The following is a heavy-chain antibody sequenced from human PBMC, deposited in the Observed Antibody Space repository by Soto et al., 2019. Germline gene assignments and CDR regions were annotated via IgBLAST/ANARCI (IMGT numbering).Heavy chain of an antibody. Sequence: GGSLRLSCAASGFTFSSYSMNWVRPASGKELEWVSSISSSSSYIYYADSVKGRFTISRDNAKNSLYLQMNSLRAEDTAVYYCARDPRTTLAGARYYGSANYYYGMDVWGQGTTVTVSS. CDR3: ARDPRTTLAGARYYGSANYYYGMDV. J-gene: IGHJ6*02. CDR2: ISSSSSYI. V-gene: IGHV3-21*01. CDR1: GFTFSSYS. D-gene: IGHD3-10*01.